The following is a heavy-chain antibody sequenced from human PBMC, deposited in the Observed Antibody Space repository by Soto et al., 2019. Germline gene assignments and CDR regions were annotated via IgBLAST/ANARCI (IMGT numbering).Heavy chain of an antibody. CDR3: AREVLLYFDWFLYPRTNWFDP. V-gene: IGHV3-7*01. CDR2: IKQDGSEK. J-gene: IGHJ5*02. CDR1: GFTFSSYW. D-gene: IGHD3-9*01. Sequence: EVQLVESGGGLVQPGGSLRLSCAASGFTFSSYWMSWVRQAPGKGLEWVANIKQDGSEKYYVDSVKGRFTISRDNAKNSLYLQMNSLRAEDTAVYYCAREVLLYFDWFLYPRTNWFDPWGQGTLVTVSA.